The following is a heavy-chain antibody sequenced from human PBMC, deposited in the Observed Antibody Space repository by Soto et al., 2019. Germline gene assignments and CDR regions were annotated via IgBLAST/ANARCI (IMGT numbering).Heavy chain of an antibody. V-gene: IGHV5-10-1*01. Sequence: AGESLKISCKGSGYRFNNYWITWVRQMPGKGLEWLARIDPTDSYTNYSPSFEGRVTVSVDKSISTAYLQWSSLQASDTATYYGATPAHMRYYYFGIGVSGQGTPGTVS. CDR1: GYRFNNYW. CDR2: IDPTDSYT. J-gene: IGHJ6*02. CDR3: ATPAHMRYYYFGIGV.